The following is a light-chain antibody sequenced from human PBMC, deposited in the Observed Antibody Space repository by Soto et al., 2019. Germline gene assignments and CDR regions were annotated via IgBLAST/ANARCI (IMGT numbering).Light chain of an antibody. CDR3: SSYTSSSTPSVV. Sequence: QSALTQPASVSGSPGQSITISCTGTSSDVGGYNYVSWYQQHPGKAPKLMIYDVSNRPSGVSNRFSGSKSGTTASLTISGLQAEDEADYYCSSYTSSSTPSVVFRGGTKLTV. CDR1: SSDVGGYNY. V-gene: IGLV2-14*01. J-gene: IGLJ2*01. CDR2: DVS.